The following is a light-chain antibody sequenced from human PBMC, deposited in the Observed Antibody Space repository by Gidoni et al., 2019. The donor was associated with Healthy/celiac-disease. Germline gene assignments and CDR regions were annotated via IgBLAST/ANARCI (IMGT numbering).Light chain of an antibody. CDR3: QQYYSYLLT. J-gene: IGKJ4*01. CDR1: QGIRSY. V-gene: IGKV1-8*01. Sequence: AIRMTQSPSSVSASTGDRVTITCRASQGIRSYLAWYQQKPGTAPKLLIYAASTLQSGVPSRFRCSGSGTDFTLTISCLQSEDFATYVCQQYYSYLLTFGGGTKVEIK. CDR2: AAS.